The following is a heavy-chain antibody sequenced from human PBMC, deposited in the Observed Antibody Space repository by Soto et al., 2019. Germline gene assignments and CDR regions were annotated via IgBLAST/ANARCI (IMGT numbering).Heavy chain of an antibody. V-gene: IGHV4-34*01. Sequence: SETLSLTCSVYGGSSRAYHWSWIRQSPGEGLEWIGEFSYSGSLNYNPSLKRRVAVSLDTSTDHFSLTMTSVTAADTGVYFCAGGPRYWSFALWGRGTLVTVSS. D-gene: IGHD1-20*01. CDR2: FSYSGSL. J-gene: IGHJ2*01. CDR1: GGSSRAYH. CDR3: AGGPRYWSFAL.